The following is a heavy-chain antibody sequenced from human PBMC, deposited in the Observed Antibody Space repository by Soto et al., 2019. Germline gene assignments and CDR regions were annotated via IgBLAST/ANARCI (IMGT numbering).Heavy chain of an antibody. J-gene: IGHJ4*02. V-gene: IGHV3-53*01. CDR2: IYSAGST. Sequence: LRLSCAASGFTVSSNYMSWVRQAPGKGLEWVSVIYSAGSTYYADSVKGRFTISRDNSKNTLYLQMNSLRAEDTAVYYCARDGRGAAAGVFDYWGQGTLVTVSS. D-gene: IGHD6-13*01. CDR1: GFTVSSNY. CDR3: ARDGRGAAAGVFDY.